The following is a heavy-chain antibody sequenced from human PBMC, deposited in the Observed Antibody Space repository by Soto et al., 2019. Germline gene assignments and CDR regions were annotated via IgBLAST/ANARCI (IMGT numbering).Heavy chain of an antibody. CDR3: ARVGPREYYDFWSGPGREPTRYYYFDY. V-gene: IGHV1-69*02. Sequence: SVKVSCKASGGTFSSYTISWVRQAPGQGLEWMGRIIPILGIANYAQKFQGRVTITADKSTSTAYMELSSLRSEDTAVYYCARVGPREYYDFWSGPGREPTRYYYFDYWGQGTLVTVSS. D-gene: IGHD3-3*01. CDR2: IIPILGIA. J-gene: IGHJ4*02. CDR1: GGTFSSYT.